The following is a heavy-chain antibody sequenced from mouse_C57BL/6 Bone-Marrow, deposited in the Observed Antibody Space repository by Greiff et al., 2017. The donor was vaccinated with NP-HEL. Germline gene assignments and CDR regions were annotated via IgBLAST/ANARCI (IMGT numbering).Heavy chain of an antibody. V-gene: IGHV14-4*01. CDR1: GFNIKDDY. CDR2: IDPENGDT. Sequence: VQLKESGAELVRPGASVKLSCTASGFNIKDDYMHWVKQRPEQGLEWIGWIDPENGDTEYASKFQGKATITADTSSNTAYLQLSSLTSEDTAVYYCTTGGNYGYFDVWGTGTTVTVSS. CDR3: TTGGNYGYFDV. D-gene: IGHD2-1*01. J-gene: IGHJ1*03.